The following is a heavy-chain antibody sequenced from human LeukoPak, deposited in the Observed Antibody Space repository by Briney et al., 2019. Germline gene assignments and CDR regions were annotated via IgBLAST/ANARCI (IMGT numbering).Heavy chain of an antibody. V-gene: IGHV3-53*01. CDR3: ARTGRRVYFDC. Sequence: GGSLRLSCAASGFTVSSNYMSWVRQAPGKGLEWVSVIDSGGSTYYADSVKGRFTISRDNSKNTLYLQMNSLRAEDTAVYYCARTGRRVYFDCWGQGTLVTVSS. CDR2: IDSGGST. D-gene: IGHD1/OR15-1a*01. J-gene: IGHJ4*02. CDR1: GFTVSSNY.